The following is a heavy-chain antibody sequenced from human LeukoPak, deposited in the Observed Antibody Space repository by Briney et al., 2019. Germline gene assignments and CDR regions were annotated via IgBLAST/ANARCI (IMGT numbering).Heavy chain of an antibody. D-gene: IGHD5-12*01. CDR3: ARHGVARPYYYYGMDV. CDR2: IYYSGST. V-gene: IGHV4-39*01. CDR1: GGSISSSSYY. Sequence: SETLSLTCTVSGGSISSSSYYWGWIRQPPGKGLEWIGSIYYSGSTYYNPSLKSRVTISVDTSKNQFSLKLSSVTAADTAVYYCARHGVARPYYYYGMDVWGQGTTVTVSS. J-gene: IGHJ6*02.